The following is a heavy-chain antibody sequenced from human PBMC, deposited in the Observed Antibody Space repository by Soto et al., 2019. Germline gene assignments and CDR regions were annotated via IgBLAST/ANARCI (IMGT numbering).Heavy chain of an antibody. CDR3: TSGIAAAGTDY. CDR2: IRSKANSYAT. V-gene: IGHV3-73*01. Sequence: GGSLRLSCAASGFTFSGSAMHWVRQASGKGLEWVGRIRSKANSYATAYAASVKGRFTISRDDSKNTAYLQMNSLKTEDTAVYYCTSGIAAAGTDYWGQGTLVTVSS. CDR1: GFTFSGSA. J-gene: IGHJ4*02. D-gene: IGHD6-13*01.